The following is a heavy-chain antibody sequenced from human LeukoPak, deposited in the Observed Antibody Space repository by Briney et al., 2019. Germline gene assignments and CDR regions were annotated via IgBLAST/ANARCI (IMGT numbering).Heavy chain of an antibody. Sequence: SETLSLTCAVYGGSFSGYYWSWIRQPPGKGLEWIGSIYYSGSTYYNPSLKSRVTISVDTSKNQFSLKLSSVTAADTAVYYCARDSRPSYYDSSGYYYYYYYYYMDVWGKGTTVTVSS. V-gene: IGHV4-34*01. J-gene: IGHJ6*03. CDR1: GGSFSGYY. D-gene: IGHD3-22*01. CDR3: ARDSRPSYYDSSGYYYYYYYYYMDV. CDR2: IYYSGST.